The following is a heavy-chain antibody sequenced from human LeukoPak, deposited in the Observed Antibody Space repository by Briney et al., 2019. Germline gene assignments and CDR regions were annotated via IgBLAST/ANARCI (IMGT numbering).Heavy chain of an antibody. V-gene: IGHV3-23*01. Sequence: GGSLRLSCAASGFTFSSYAMNWVRQAPGKGLEWVSGIRDSGGSTYYADSVKGRFTISRDNSKNTLYLQMNSLRAEDTAVYYCAREKYCSSTSCQNAFDIWGQGTMVTVSS. CDR1: GFTFSSYA. J-gene: IGHJ3*02. CDR2: IRDSGGST. CDR3: AREKYCSSTSCQNAFDI. D-gene: IGHD2-2*01.